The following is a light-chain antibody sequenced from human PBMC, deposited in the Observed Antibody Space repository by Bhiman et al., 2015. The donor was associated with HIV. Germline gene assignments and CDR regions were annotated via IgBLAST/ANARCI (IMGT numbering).Light chain of an antibody. CDR1: SSDVGNYNL. CDR2: DVS. V-gene: IGLV2-14*02. CDR3: NSYTSSSTWV. J-gene: IGLJ3*02. Sequence: QSALTQPASVSGSPGQSITISCTGTSSDVGNYNLVSWYQQHPGKAPKLMIYDVSKRPSGVSNRFSGSKSGTTASLAISGLQAEDEADYYCNSYTSSSTWVFGGGTKLTVL.